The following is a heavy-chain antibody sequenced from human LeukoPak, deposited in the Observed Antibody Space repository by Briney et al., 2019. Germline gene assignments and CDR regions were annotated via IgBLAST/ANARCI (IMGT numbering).Heavy chain of an antibody. D-gene: IGHD4-17*01. CDR2: IYYSGST. V-gene: IGHV4-59*12. CDR1: IGSISSYY. CDR3: ARGYGDYVAHFDY. Sequence: SETLSLTCSVSIGSISSYYWSWIRQPPGKGLEWIGYIYYSGSTYYNPSLKSRVTISVDTSKNQFSLKLSSVTAADTAVYYCARGYGDYVAHFDYWGQGTLVTVSS. J-gene: IGHJ4*02.